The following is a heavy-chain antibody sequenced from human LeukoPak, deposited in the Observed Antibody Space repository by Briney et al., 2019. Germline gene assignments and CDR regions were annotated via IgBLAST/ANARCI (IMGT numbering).Heavy chain of an antibody. J-gene: IGHJ4*02. CDR2: INHSGST. V-gene: IGHV4-34*01. D-gene: IGHD6-19*01. CDR1: GGSFSGYY. CDR3: ARRLFSSGWQR. Sequence: SETLSLTCAVYGGSFSGYYWSWIRQPPGKGLEWIGEINHSGSTNYNPSLKSRVTISVDTSKNQFSLKLSSVTAADTAVYYCARRLFSSGWQRWGQGTLVTVSS.